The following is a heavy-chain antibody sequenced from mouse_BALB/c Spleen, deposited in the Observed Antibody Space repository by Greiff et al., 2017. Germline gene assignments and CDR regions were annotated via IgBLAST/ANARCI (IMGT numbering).Heavy chain of an antibody. D-gene: IGHD2-10*02. Sequence: EVKLEESGGGLVQPGGSRKLSCAASGFTFSSFGMHWVRQAPEKGLEWVAYISSGSSTIYYADTVKGRFTISRDNPKNTLFLQMTSLRSEDTAMYYCARELYGNFDYWGQGTTLTVSS. CDR3: ARELYGNFDY. CDR2: ISSGSSTI. J-gene: IGHJ2*01. V-gene: IGHV5-17*02. CDR1: GFTFSSFG.